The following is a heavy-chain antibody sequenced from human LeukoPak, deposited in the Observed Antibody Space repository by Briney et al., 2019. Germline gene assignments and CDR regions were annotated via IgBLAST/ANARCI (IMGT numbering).Heavy chain of an antibody. CDR1: GYSISSGCY. CDR3: ARGGYFDWQYYFDY. J-gene: IGHJ4*02. CDR2: IYHSGST. Sequence: PSETLSLTCTVSGYSISSGCYWGWIRQPPGKGLEWIGSIYHSGSTYYNPSLKSRVTISVDTSKNQFSLKLSSVTAADTAVYYCARGGYFDWQYYFDYWGQGTLVTVSS. V-gene: IGHV4-38-2*02. D-gene: IGHD3-9*01.